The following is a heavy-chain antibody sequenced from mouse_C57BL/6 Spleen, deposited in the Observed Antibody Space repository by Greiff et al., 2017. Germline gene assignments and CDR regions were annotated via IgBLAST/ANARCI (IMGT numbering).Heavy chain of an antibody. CDR3: ASVDVYFDY. V-gene: IGHV1-54*01. J-gene: IGHJ2*01. Sequence: VQLQESGAELVRPGASVKVSCKASGYAFTNYLIEWVKQRPGKGLEWIGVINPGSGGTNYNEKFKGKATLTADKSSSTAYMQLSSLTSEDSAVYFCASVDVYFDYWGQGTTLTVSS. CDR1: GYAFTNYL. CDR2: INPGSGGT.